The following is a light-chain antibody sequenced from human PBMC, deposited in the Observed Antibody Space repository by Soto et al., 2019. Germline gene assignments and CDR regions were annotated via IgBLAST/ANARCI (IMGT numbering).Light chain of an antibody. Sequence: DIVMTQSPDSLAVSLGERATINCKSSQSVLYSSNNKNYLAWYQQKPGQPPKLLIYWASTRESGVPDRFSGSGSETDVTLTISSLQAEDVAVYYCQQYYSTPRTFGGGTKVAIK. V-gene: IGKV4-1*01. CDR2: WAS. J-gene: IGKJ4*01. CDR3: QQYYSTPRT. CDR1: QSVLYSSNNKNY.